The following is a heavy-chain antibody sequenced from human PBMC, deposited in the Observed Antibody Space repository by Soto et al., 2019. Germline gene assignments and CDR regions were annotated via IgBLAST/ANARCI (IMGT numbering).Heavy chain of an antibody. V-gene: IGHV3-23*01. Sequence: EVQLLESGGALVQPGGSLRLSCAASGFTFSDFAMTWVRQAPGEGLEWVSSIHGDGNAFYLDTVEGRFTSSRDNSENTMYLQLTSLRVEDTAVYFCAEDAVPYYGKWDYFDAWGQGSLVTVSP. J-gene: IGHJ4*02. D-gene: IGHD3-22*01. CDR2: IHGDGNA. CDR3: AEDAVPYYGKWDYFDA. CDR1: GFTFSDFA.